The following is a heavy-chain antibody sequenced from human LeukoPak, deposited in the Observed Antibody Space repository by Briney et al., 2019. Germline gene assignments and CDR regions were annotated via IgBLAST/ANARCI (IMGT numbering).Heavy chain of an antibody. CDR3: ARWFGSGWYRAGYFDY. Sequence: PGGSLRLSCAVSGFTVTSHYMSWVRQAPGKGLEWVSFIYTGGSTVYADSVKGRRSISRDKSKNTLYLDINNLRGQDTAIYYCARWFGSGWYRAGYFDYWGQGSLVTVSS. CDR2: IYTGGST. V-gene: IGHV3-53*01. D-gene: IGHD2-15*01. CDR1: GFTVTSHY. J-gene: IGHJ4*02.